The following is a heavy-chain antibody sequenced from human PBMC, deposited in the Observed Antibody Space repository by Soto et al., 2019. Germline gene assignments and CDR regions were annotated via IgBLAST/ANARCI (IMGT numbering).Heavy chain of an antibody. J-gene: IGHJ6*01. Sequence: EVQLVESGGGLVQPGRSLRLSCAASGFTFDDYAMHWVRQAPGKGLEWVSGISWNSGSIGYADSVKGRFTISRDNAKNSLYLQMNSLRAEDTALYYCAKYMGPYEIPYGMDVW. CDR1: GFTFDDYA. D-gene: IGHD3-3*01. V-gene: IGHV3-9*01. CDR3: AKYMGPYEIPYGMDV. CDR2: ISWNSGSI.